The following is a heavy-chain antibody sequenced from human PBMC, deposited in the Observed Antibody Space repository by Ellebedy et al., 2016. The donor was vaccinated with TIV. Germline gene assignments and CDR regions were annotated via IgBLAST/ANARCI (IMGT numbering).Heavy chain of an antibody. CDR3: AHHYSSSWYPVY. CDR2: IYWNDDK. Sequence: SGPTLVTPTQTLTLTCTFSGFSLSTSGVGVGWIRQPPGKALEWLALIYWNDDKRYSPSLKSRLTITKDTSKTQVVLTMTNMDPVDTATYYCAHHYSSSWYPVYWGQGTLVTVSS. V-gene: IGHV2-5*01. D-gene: IGHD6-13*01. CDR1: GFSLSTSGVG. J-gene: IGHJ4*02.